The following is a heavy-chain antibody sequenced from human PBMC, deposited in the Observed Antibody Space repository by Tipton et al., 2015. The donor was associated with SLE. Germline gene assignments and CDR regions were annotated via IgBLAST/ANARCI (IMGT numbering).Heavy chain of an antibody. D-gene: IGHD1-1*01. V-gene: IGHV3-74*03. CDR2: ISSDGFNI. CDR1: GFTFSSYW. Sequence: SLRLSCAASGFTFSSYWMHWVRQAPGKGLVWVSRISSDGFNIAYADSVKGRFTTSRDNAKNTLYLQINSLRAEDTAVYFCARDRYSAADYWGQGTLVTVAS. CDR3: ARDRYSAADY. J-gene: IGHJ4*02.